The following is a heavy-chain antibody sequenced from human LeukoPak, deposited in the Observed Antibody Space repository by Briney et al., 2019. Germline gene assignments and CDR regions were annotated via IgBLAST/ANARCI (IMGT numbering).Heavy chain of an antibody. D-gene: IGHD2-2*01. CDR2: IKQDGSEK. J-gene: IGHJ3*02. V-gene: IGHV3-7*01. CDR3: ARDLPNIVVVPAATDDAFDI. Sequence: GGSLRLSCAASGFTFSSYWMSWVRQAPGKGLEWVANIKQDGSEKYYVDSVKGRFTISRDNAKNSLYLQMNSLRAEDTAVYYCARDLPNIVVVPAATDDAFDIWGQGTMVTVSS. CDR1: GFTFSSYW.